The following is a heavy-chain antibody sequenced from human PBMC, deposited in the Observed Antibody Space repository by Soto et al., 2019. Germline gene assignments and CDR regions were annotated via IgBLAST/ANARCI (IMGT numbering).Heavy chain of an antibody. CDR3: AEQTLYSYGRLYGMDV. J-gene: IGHJ6*02. Sequence: QVQLVQSGAEVKKPGSSVKVSCKASGGTFSSYAISWVRQAPGQGLEWMGGIIPIFGTANYAQKFQGRVTITADDSTSTAYMELSSLRSEDTAVYYCAEQTLYSYGRLYGMDVWGQGTTVTVSS. D-gene: IGHD5-18*01. CDR1: GGTFSSYA. V-gene: IGHV1-69*01. CDR2: IIPIFGTA.